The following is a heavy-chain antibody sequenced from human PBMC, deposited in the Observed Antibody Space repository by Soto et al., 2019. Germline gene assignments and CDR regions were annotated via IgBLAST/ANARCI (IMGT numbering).Heavy chain of an antibody. Sequence: AGSLRLSCAPSGFTFSSYSMNWVRQAPGKGLEWVSSISSSSSYIYYADSVKGRFTISRDNAKNSLYLQMNSLRAEDTAVYYCARDYGDPPGLRGMDVWGQGTTVTVSS. CDR2: ISSSSSYI. D-gene: IGHD4-17*01. CDR1: GFTFSSYS. J-gene: IGHJ6*02. CDR3: ARDYGDPPGLRGMDV. V-gene: IGHV3-21*01.